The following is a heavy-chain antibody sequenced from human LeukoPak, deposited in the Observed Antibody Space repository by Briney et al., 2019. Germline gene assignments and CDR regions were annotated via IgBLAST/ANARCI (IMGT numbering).Heavy chain of an antibody. J-gene: IGHJ6*03. V-gene: IGHV3-23*01. D-gene: IGHD3-9*01. Sequence: GGSLRLSCAASGFTFSSYAMSWVRQAPGKGLEWVSAISGSGGSTYYADSVKGRFTISRDNSKNTLYLQMNSRRAEDTAVYYCAKVRDYDILTGYYEDYCYYYMDVWGKGTTVTVSS. CDR1: GFTFSSYA. CDR3: AKVRDYDILTGYYEDYCYYYMDV. CDR2: ISGSGGST.